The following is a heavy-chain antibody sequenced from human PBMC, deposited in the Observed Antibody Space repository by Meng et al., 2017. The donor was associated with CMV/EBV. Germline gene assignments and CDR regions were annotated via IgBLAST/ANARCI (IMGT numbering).Heavy chain of an antibody. CDR3: ARHHTCGGDCYFFDY. Sequence: SGPTLVKPTQTLTLTCTFSGFSLSTSGMRVSWIRQPPGKGLEWIGSIYYSGSTYYNPSLKSRVTISVDTSKNQFSLKLSSVTAADTAVYYCARHHTCGGDCYFFDYWGQGTLVTVSS. J-gene: IGHJ4*02. D-gene: IGHD2-21*01. CDR2: IYYSGST. CDR1: GFSLSTSGMR. V-gene: IGHV4-39*01.